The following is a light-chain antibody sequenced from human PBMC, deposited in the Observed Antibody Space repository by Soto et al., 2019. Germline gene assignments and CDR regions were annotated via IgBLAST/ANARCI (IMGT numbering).Light chain of an antibody. Sequence: EIVLTQSPVTLSLSPGERATLSCRASQSVDTYLAWYQQKPGQAPRLLISDASNRATGIPARFSGSGSGTDFTLTISRLESEDFAVYYCQQRYDWWTFGQGNKVEI. CDR3: QQRYDWWT. CDR1: QSVDTY. CDR2: DAS. J-gene: IGKJ1*01. V-gene: IGKV3-11*01.